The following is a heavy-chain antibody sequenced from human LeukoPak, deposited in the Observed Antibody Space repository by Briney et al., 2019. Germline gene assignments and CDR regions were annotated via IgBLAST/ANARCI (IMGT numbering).Heavy chain of an antibody. CDR1: GFTFSNYW. J-gene: IGHJ4*02. CDR2: IKQDGSEK. V-gene: IGHV3-7*05. CDR3: ASTQTLDY. Sequence: PGGSLRASCAASGFTFSNYWMSWVRQAPGKGLEWVANIKQDGSEKYYVDSVKGRFTISRDNAKNLLYLQMDSLRAEDTAVYYCASTQTLDYWGQGTLVTVSS.